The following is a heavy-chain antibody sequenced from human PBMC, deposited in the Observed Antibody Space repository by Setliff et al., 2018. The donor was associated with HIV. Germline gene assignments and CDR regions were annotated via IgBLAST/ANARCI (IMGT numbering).Heavy chain of an antibody. CDR1: GGSISSGSYY. D-gene: IGHD6-19*01. Sequence: SETLSLTCIVSGGSISSGSYYWSWIRQPAGKGLEWIGRIYTSGSTNYNPSLKSRVTISVDTSNNQFSLRLSSVTAADTAMYYCARLLAGGWYDHWGNWCDPWGQGTLVTSPQ. CDR3: ARLLAGGWYDHWGNWCDP. CDR2: IYTSGST. J-gene: IGHJ5*02. V-gene: IGHV4-61*02.